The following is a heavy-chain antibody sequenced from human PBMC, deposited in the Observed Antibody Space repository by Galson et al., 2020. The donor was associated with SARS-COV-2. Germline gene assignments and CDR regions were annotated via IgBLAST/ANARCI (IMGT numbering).Heavy chain of an antibody. D-gene: IGHD6-13*01. CDR1: GFTFDDYA. CDR3: AKGPNSYSSNWYGIDY. V-gene: IGHV3-9*03. CDR2: ITWNSGTI. Sequence: SLKISCAASGFTFDDYAMHWVRQGPGKGPEWVSGITWNSGTIGYAGSVKGRFTISRDNAKNSLYLQMNSLRPKDMAFYYCAKGPNSYSSNWYGIDYWGQGTLVTVSS. J-gene: IGHJ4*02.